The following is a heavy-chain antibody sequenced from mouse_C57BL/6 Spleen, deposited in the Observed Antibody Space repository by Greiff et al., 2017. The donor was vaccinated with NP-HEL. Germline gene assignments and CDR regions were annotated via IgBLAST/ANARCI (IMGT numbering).Heavy chain of an antibody. CDR3: AREGDSYAMDY. Sequence: DVQLVESEGGLVQPGSSMKLSCTASGFTFSDYYMAWVRQVPEKGLEWVANINYDGSSTYYLDSLKSRFIISRDNAKNILYLQMSSLKSEDTATYYCAREGDSYAMDYWGQGTSVTVSS. CDR2: INYDGSST. V-gene: IGHV5-16*01. J-gene: IGHJ4*01. CDR1: GFTFSDYY.